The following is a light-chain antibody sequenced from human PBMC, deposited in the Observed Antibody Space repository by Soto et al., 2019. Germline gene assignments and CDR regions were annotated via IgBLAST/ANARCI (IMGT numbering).Light chain of an antibody. Sequence: EIVLTQSPATLSSSPGERATLSCRASQTVSSKLAWYQQKPGQAPRLLIYGASSRATGIPDRFSGSGSGTDFTLTISRLEPEDFAVYYCQQYGSSLLITFGQGTRLEIK. CDR2: GAS. CDR1: QTVSSK. J-gene: IGKJ5*01. CDR3: QQYGSSLLIT. V-gene: IGKV3-20*01.